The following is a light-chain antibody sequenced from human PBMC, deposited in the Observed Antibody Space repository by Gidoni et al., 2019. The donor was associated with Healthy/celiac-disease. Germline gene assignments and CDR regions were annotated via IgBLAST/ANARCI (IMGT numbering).Light chain of an antibody. CDR3: QQYYSTPLT. V-gene: IGKV4-1*01. J-gene: IGKJ4*01. CDR2: WAS. CDR1: QSVLYSSNNKNY. Sequence: DIVMTQSPDSLSASLGERATITCKSSQSVLYSSNNKNYLTWYQQKPGQPPKLLIYWASTRQSGVPDRFSGSGSGTDFTLTISSLQAEDLAVYYCQQYYSTPLTFGGGTKVEIK.